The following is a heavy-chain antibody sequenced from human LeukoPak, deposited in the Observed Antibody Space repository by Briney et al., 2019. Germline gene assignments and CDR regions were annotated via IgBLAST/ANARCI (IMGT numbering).Heavy chain of an antibody. CDR1: GGTFSSYA. Sequence: SVKVSCKASGGTFSSYAYSWVRQAPGQGLEWVGGIIPIFGTANYAQKFQGRVTITADESTSTAYMELSSLRSEDTAVYYCSYGDYFRDYHYSYFGMDVWGQGTTVTVSS. D-gene: IGHD4-17*01. V-gene: IGHV1-69*13. CDR3: SYGDYFRDYHYSYFGMDV. CDR2: IIPIFGTA. J-gene: IGHJ6*02.